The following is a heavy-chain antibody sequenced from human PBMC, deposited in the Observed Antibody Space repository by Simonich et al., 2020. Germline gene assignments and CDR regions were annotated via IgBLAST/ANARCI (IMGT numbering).Heavy chain of an antibody. Sequence: QVQLVESGGGVVQPGRSLRLSCAASGFTFSSYGMHWVRQAPGKGMEVVAVIVYDGSNKYYADSVKGRFTISRENSKNTLYLQMNSLRAEDTAMYYCAKESTVSRWDYYYGMDVWGQGTTVTVSS. CDR1: GFTFSSYG. CDR2: IVYDGSNK. CDR3: AKESTVSRWDYYYGMDV. D-gene: IGHD4-17*01. J-gene: IGHJ6*02. V-gene: IGHV3-30*18.